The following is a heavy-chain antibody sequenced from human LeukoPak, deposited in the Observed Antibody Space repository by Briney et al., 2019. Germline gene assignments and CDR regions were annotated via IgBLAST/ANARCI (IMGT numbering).Heavy chain of an antibody. CDR3: ARESAVTGTTVGFDY. V-gene: IGHV4-30-4*01. J-gene: IGHJ4*02. Sequence: SQTLSLTCTVSGGSISSGDYYWSWIRQPPGTGLEWIGYIYYSGSTYYNPSLKSRVTISVDTSKNQFSLKLSSVTAADTAVYYCARESAVTGTTVGFDYWGQGTLVTVSS. CDR1: GGSISSGDYY. D-gene: IGHD1-20*01. CDR2: IYYSGST.